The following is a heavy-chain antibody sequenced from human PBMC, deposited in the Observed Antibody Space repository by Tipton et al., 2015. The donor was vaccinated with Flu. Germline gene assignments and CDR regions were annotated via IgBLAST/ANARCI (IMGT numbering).Heavy chain of an antibody. CDR1: GDSISSNYY. J-gene: IGHJ5*02. D-gene: IGHD4-11*01. CDR2: IFRTGST. V-gene: IGHV4-38-2*02. Sequence: LRLSCTISGDSISSNYYWGWIRQPPGKGLEWIGNIFRTGSTYRNPSLKSRVTIAIDTSKNQFSLKVSSVTAADTAVYYCASRDYTNSLSDPTSWFDPWGQGILVTVSS. CDR3: ASRDYTNSLSDPTSWFDP.